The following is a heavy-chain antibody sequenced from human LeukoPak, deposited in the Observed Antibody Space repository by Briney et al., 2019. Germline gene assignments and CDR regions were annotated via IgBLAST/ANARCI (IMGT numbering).Heavy chain of an antibody. V-gene: IGHV3-66*01. D-gene: IGHD6-19*01. J-gene: IGHJ4*02. CDR1: GFTVSSNY. CDR2: IYSGGST. CDR3: ARMAQWLFDY. Sequence: PGGSLRLSCAASGFTVSSNYMSWVRQAPGKGLEWVSVIYSGGSTYYADSVKGRFTISRDNSKNTLYLQMSSLRAEDTAVYYCARMAQWLFDYWGQGTLVTVSS.